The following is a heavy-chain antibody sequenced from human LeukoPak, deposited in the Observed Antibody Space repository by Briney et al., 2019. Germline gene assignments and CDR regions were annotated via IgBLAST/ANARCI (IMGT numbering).Heavy chain of an antibody. CDR3: TTDQDEAFDI. Sequence: GGSLRLSSTVSGFTFTNAWMNWVRQAPGKGLEWVGRIKSKTDGETTDYSPLVKCRFTISRDDSKNTLYLQMNSLKAEDAAVYYCTTDQDEAFDIWGQGTMVTVSS. J-gene: IGHJ3*02. CDR1: GFTFTNAW. CDR2: IKSKTDGETT. V-gene: IGHV3-15*01.